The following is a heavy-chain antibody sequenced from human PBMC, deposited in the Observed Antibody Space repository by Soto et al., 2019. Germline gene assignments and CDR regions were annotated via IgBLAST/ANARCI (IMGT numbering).Heavy chain of an antibody. J-gene: IGHJ6*02. V-gene: IGHV3-23*01. CDR2: LSSSGGST. Sequence: PGGSLRLSCAGSGFTFSKYAMTWVRQAPGKGLEWVSSLSSSGGSTYYADSVKGRVTISRDNSKSTLYLQMNSLRVEDTAVYYCAKHLLSGGTPRYYYAMDVWGQGTTVTVSS. D-gene: IGHD6-19*01. CDR3: AKHLLSGGTPRYYYAMDV. CDR1: GFTFSKYA.